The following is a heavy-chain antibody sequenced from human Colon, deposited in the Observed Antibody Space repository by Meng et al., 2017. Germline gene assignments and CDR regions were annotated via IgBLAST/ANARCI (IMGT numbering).Heavy chain of an antibody. D-gene: IGHD6-19*01. CDR2: ISYSGST. CDR3: ARGIAVADNWFDP. J-gene: IGHJ5*02. V-gene: IGHV4-59*01. CDR1: GGSISSYY. Sequence: QGRVAESGPGLVKPSEHLSLPCTVSGGSISSYYGSWIRQPPGKGLEWIGYISYSGSTNYNPSLKSRVTISVDTSKNRFSLRLSSVTAADTAVYYCARGIAVADNWFDPWGQGTLVTVSS.